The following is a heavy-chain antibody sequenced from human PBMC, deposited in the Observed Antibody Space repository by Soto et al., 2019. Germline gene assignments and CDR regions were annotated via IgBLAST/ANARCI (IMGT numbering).Heavy chain of an antibody. J-gene: IGHJ6*02. CDR2: FDPEDGET. CDR1: GYTLTELY. CDR3: ATKGRWYVGYYYYGMDV. V-gene: IGHV1-24*01. Sequence: ASVKVSCKDSGYTLTELYMHWVRQIHGKGLEWMGGFDPEDGETIYAQKFQGRVTMTEDTSTDTAYMELSSLRSEDTAVYYCATKGRWYVGYYYYGMDVWGQGTTVTVSS. D-gene: IGHD6-13*01.